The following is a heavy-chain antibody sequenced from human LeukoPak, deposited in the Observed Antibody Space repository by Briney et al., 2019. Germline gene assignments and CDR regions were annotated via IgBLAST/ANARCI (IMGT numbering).Heavy chain of an antibody. Sequence: GSLRLSCAGSGFTFGSYAMSWVRQAPGKGLEWIGYIYYGGNTNYNPSLKSRVTISVDTSKNQFSLKLSSVTAVDTAVYYCVRDNDISRGFYYAMDVWGQGTTVIVSS. V-gene: IGHV4-59*01. CDR3: VRDNDISRGFYYAMDV. D-gene: IGHD3-9*01. CDR1: GFTFGSYA. CDR2: IYYGGNT. J-gene: IGHJ6*02.